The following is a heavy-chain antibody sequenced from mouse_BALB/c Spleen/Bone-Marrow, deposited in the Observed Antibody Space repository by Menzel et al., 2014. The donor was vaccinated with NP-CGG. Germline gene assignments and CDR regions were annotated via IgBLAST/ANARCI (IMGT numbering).Heavy chain of an antibody. CDR1: GDSIXSGY. D-gene: IGHD2-1*01. CDR3: ARSRDYYGNSLDY. CDR2: ISYSGST. V-gene: IGHV3-8*02. J-gene: IGHJ2*01. Sequence: VQLQQSGPSLVKPSQTLSLPCSVTGDSIXSGYWNWIRKFPGNKLEYMGYISYSGSTYYNPSLKSRISITRDTSKNQYYLQLNSVTTEDTATYYRARSRDYYGNSLDYWGQGTTLTVSS.